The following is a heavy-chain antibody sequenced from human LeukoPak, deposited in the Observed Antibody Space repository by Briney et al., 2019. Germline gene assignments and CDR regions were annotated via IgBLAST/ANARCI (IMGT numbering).Heavy chain of an antibody. D-gene: IGHD1-26*01. V-gene: IGHV1-24*01. Sequence: ASVKVSCKASGGTFSSYAISWVRQAPGKGLEWMGGFDPEDGETIYAPKFQARVTMTQDTYEDTAYMELSRLRSEDTAVYYCATDGIPGATTTLDYWGQGTLVAVSS. J-gene: IGHJ4*02. CDR3: ATDGIPGATTTLDY. CDR1: GGTFSSYA. CDR2: FDPEDGET.